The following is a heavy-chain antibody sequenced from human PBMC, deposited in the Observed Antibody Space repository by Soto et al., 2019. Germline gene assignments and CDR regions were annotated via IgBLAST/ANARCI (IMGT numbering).Heavy chain of an antibody. Sequence: SETLSLTCAVSGGSISSSNWWSWVRQPPGKGLEWIGEIYHSGSTNYNPSLKSRVTISVDKSRNQFSLKLSSVTAADTAVYYCATMGTPATGLYFFDYWGQGSLVTVS. J-gene: IGHJ4*02. CDR2: IYHSGST. CDR3: ATMGTPATGLYFFDY. V-gene: IGHV4-4*02. CDR1: GGSISSSNW. D-gene: IGHD2-15*01.